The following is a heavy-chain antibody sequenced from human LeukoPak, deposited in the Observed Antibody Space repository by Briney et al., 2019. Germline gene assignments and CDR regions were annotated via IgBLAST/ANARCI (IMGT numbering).Heavy chain of an antibody. Sequence: SETLSLTCTVSGGSISSGDYHWSWIRQPPGKRLEWIGSIHYSGRTYDNPSLKSRVTISLDTSKNHFSLKLSSVTAADTAVYYCARPLGYCSGGSCYGDAFDIWGQGTMVTVSS. CDR2: IHYSGRT. D-gene: IGHD2-15*01. CDR1: GGSISSGDYH. V-gene: IGHV4-39*02. CDR3: ARPLGYCSGGSCYGDAFDI. J-gene: IGHJ3*02.